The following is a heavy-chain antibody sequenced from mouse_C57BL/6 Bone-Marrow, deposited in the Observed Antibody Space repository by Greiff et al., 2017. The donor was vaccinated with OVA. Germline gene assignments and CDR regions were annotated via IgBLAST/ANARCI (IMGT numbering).Heavy chain of an antibody. D-gene: IGHD2-1*01. V-gene: IGHV1-81*01. Sequence: VHLVESGAELARPGASVKLSCKASGYTFTSYGISWVKQRTGQGLEWIGEIYPRSGNTYYNEKFKGKATLTADKSSSTAYMELRSLTSEDSAVYFCARKEGSYGNYVAYWGQGTLVTVSA. CDR1: GYTFTSYG. CDR3: ARKEGSYGNYVAY. CDR2: IYPRSGNT. J-gene: IGHJ3*01.